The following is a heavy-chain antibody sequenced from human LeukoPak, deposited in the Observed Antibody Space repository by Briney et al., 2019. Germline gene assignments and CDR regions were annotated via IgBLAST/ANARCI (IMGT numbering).Heavy chain of an antibody. D-gene: IGHD5-18*01. Sequence: PGGSLRLSCAASGFTFSSYAMTWVRQAPGKGLEWVSAISDSGGSTYYADSVKGRFTISRDNSKNTLYLQMNSLRAEDTAVYYCANDVDKAMDPNFDYWGQGTLVTVSS. CDR1: GFTFSSYA. CDR3: ANDVDKAMDPNFDY. CDR2: ISDSGGST. J-gene: IGHJ4*02. V-gene: IGHV3-23*01.